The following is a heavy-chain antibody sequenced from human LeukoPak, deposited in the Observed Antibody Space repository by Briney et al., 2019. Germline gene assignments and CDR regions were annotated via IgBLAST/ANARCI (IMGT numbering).Heavy chain of an antibody. D-gene: IGHD2-15*01. CDR3: ARGCSGGSCYSDI. CDR2: INPNSGGT. J-gene: IGHJ3*02. Sequence: GASVKVSCKASGYTFTGYYMHWVRQAPGQGLEWMGWINPNSGGTNYAQKFQGRVTMTRDTSISTAYMELSRLRSDDTAVYYCARGCSGGSCYSDIWGQGTMVTVSS. CDR1: GYTFTGYY. V-gene: IGHV1-2*02.